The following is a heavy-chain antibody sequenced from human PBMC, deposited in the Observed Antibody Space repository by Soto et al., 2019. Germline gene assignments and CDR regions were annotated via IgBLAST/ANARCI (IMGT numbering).Heavy chain of an antibody. CDR2: IYYSGST. J-gene: IGHJ6*02. V-gene: IGHV4-31*02. CDR3: ARDGLDYYVLDF. Sequence: SLRRTVAEGTSRGGGGYWSRKRKHPGKGLEWIGYIYYSGSTYYNPSLKSRVTISVDTSKNQFSLKLSSVTAADTAFYYCARDGLDYYVLDFWGQRTTVTVSS. CDR1: EGTSRGGGGY.